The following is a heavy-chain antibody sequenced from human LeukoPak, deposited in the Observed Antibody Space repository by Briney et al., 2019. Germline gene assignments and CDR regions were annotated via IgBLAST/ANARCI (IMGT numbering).Heavy chain of an antibody. CDR2: IYYSGST. CDR3: ARGYYYGSGSYPWFDL. Sequence: PSETLSLTCTVSGGSISSYYWSWIRQSPGKGLEWIGYIYYSGSTNYNPSLKSRVTISVDTSKNQFSLKLSSVTAADTAVYYCARGYYYGSGSYPWFDLWGQGTLVTVSS. CDR1: GGSISSYY. J-gene: IGHJ5*02. D-gene: IGHD3-10*01. V-gene: IGHV4-59*08.